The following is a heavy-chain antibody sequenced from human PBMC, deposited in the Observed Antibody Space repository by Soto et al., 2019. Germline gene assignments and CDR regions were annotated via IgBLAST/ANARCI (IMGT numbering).Heavy chain of an antibody. V-gene: IGHV3-15*01. CDR3: TAATGRNLLF. D-gene: IGHD2-15*01. J-gene: IGHJ4*02. CDR2: IKSEVDGGTT. CDR1: GVTFPNAW. Sequence: EVRLAESGGGLVRPGGSLRLSGATSGVTFPNAWMSWVRQAPGKGLEWVCRIKSEVDGGTTDFAAAVKGRFNISRDDRRDTLYLQMYRRTIENTAVYYCTAATGRNLLFWGQGARVTVSS.